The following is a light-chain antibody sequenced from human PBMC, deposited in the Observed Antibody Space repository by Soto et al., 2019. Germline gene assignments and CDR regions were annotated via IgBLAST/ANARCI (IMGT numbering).Light chain of an antibody. Sequence: MMMTQSPANVSVFPGERATLSCRASQSIDSDLAWYQQKPGHVPRLLIYGASTRATGVPARFSGSGSGTEFTLTIISLQSDDFAVYYCEQYSHWRTFGPGTKVEIK. CDR2: GAS. CDR1: QSIDSD. J-gene: IGKJ1*01. CDR3: EQYSHWRT. V-gene: IGKV3-15*01.